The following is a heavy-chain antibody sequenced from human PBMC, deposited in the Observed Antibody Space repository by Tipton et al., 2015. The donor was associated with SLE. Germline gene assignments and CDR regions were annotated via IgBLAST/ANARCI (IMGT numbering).Heavy chain of an antibody. CDR1: GGTFSGYA. V-gene: IGHV1-69*01. J-gene: IGHJ3*02. CDR3: YSHHAHLVGATPDAFDI. CDR2: IIPVFGTPP. D-gene: IGHD1-26*01. Sequence: QLVQSGAEVKKPGSSVKVSCRASGGTFSGYAISWVRQAPGQGLEWMGGIIPVFGTPPNYAQKFQGRVTITADDDMTTAYMELSSQRSEDTAVYYCYSHHAHLVGATPDAFDIWGHGNMVAVS.